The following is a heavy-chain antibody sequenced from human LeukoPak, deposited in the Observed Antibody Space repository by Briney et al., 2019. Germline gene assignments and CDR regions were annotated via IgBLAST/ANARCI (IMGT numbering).Heavy chain of an antibody. CDR2: IYYSGST. J-gene: IGHJ4*02. D-gene: IGHD6-19*01. CDR1: GGSISSSSYY. Sequence: SETLSLTCTVSGGSISSSSYYWGWIRQPPGKGLEWIGSIYYSGSTYYNPSLKSRVTISVDTSKNQFSLKLSSATVADTAVYYCARKYSSGWYNDYWGQGTLVTVSS. V-gene: IGHV4-39*01. CDR3: ARKYSSGWYNDY.